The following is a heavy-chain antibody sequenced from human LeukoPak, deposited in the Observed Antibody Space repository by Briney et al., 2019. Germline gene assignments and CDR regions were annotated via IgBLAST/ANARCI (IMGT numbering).Heavy chain of an antibody. V-gene: IGHV4-4*09. CDR3: ARELPAANDAFHI. J-gene: IGHJ3*02. CDR2: IYTSGST. D-gene: IGHD2-2*01. Sequence: SETLSLTCTVSGGSISGYYWSWIRQPPGKGLEWIGYIYTSGSTNYNPSLKSRVTISVDTSKNQFSLKLSSVTAADTAVYYCARELPAANDAFHIWSQGTMVTVSS. CDR1: GGSISGYY.